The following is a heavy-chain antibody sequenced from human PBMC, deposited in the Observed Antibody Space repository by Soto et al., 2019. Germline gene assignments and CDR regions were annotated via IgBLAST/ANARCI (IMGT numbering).Heavy chain of an antibody. J-gene: IGHJ5*02. CDR2: MYHSGST. Sequence: PSETLSLTCAVSGGSISSGGYSWSWIRQPPGKGLEWIGYMYHSGSTYYNPSLKSRVTISIDRSKNQFSLKLSSVTAADTAVYYCARDPGYSYGNTWGQGTLVTVSS. V-gene: IGHV4-30-2*01. D-gene: IGHD5-18*01. CDR1: GGSISSGGYS. CDR3: ARDPGYSYGNT.